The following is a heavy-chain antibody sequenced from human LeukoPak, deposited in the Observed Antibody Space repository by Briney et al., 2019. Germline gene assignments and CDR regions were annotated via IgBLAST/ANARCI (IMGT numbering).Heavy chain of an antibody. V-gene: IGHV4-39*01. D-gene: IGHD3-10*01. J-gene: IGHJ4*02. CDR2: IYYSGST. CDR1: GGSISSSSYY. Sequence: PSETLSLTCTVSGGSISSSSYYWGWIRQPPGKGLEWIGSIYYSGSTYYNPSLKSRVTISVDTSKNQFSLKLSSVTAADTAVYYCARSYYYGSGSYGHFDYWGQGTLVTVSS. CDR3: ARSYYYGSGSYGHFDY.